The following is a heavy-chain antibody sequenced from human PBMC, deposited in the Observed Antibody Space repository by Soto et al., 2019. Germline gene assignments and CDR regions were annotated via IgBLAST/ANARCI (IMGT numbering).Heavy chain of an antibody. CDR2: IYYSGST. Sequence: SETLSLTCTVSGGSISSGDYYWSWIRQPPGKGLEWIGYIYYSGSTYYNPSLKSRVTISVDTSKNQFSLKLSSVTAADTAVYYCARGRHGDPAYWFDPWGQGTLVTVSS. CDR1: GGSISSGDYY. D-gene: IGHD4-17*01. J-gene: IGHJ5*02. V-gene: IGHV4-30-4*01. CDR3: ARGRHGDPAYWFDP.